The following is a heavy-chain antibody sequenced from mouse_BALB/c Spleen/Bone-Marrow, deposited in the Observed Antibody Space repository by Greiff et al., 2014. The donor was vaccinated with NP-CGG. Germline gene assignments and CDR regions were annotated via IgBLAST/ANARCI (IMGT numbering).Heavy chain of an antibody. V-gene: IGHV14-3*02. CDR2: IDPANGNT. D-gene: IGHD1-2*01. Sequence: VQLQQSGAELVKPGASVKLSCTASGFNIKDTYMHWVKQRPEQGLEWIGRIDPANGNTNYDPKFQGKATITADTSSNTAYLQLSSLTSEDTSVYYCARYYYGSYFDYWGQGTTLTVSS. CDR1: GFNIKDTY. J-gene: IGHJ2*01. CDR3: ARYYYGSYFDY.